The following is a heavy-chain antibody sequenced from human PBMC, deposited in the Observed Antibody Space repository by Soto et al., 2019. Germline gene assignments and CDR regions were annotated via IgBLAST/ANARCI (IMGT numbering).Heavy chain of an antibody. CDR2: ISSSGSSI. Sequence: GGSLRLSCAASGFSFRSYSMNWVRQAPGKGLAWVSYISSSGSSIYYADSVKGRFTVSRDNAKNSLYLQMDSLRAEDTAVYYCARGESAAGTIYPHYYGMDVLGQGTTVTVSS. J-gene: IGHJ6*02. D-gene: IGHD6-13*01. V-gene: IGHV3-48*01. CDR1: GFSFRSYS. CDR3: ARGESAAGTIYPHYYGMDV.